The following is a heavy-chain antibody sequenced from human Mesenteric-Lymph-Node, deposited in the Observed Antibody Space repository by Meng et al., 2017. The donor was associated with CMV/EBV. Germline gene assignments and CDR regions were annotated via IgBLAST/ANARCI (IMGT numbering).Heavy chain of an antibody. CDR3: AREVGSQNWNDEKWFDP. J-gene: IGHJ5*02. V-gene: IGHV1-69*05. CDR1: GGTFSSYA. CDR2: SIPIFGTS. Sequence: SVKVSCKASGGTFSSYAISWVRQAPGQGLEWMGGSIPIFGTSKYAQKFQGRVTITTDESSNTAYMELSSLRSDDTAVYFCAREVGSQNWNDEKWFDPWGQGTLVTVSS. D-gene: IGHD1-1*01.